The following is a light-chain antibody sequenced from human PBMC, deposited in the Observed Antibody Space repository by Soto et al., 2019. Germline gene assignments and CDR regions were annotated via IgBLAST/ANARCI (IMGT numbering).Light chain of an antibody. CDR2: GVS. CDR1: QTISSTF. CDR3: QQFGSSPT. J-gene: IGKJ4*01. Sequence: EIVLTQSPGTLSLSPGERATLLCRASQTISSTFLAWYQQKPGQAPRLLIYGVSSRATGIPDRFSGSGSGTDFTLTISRLEPEDFAVYYCQQFGSSPTFGGGTKVEIK. V-gene: IGKV3-20*01.